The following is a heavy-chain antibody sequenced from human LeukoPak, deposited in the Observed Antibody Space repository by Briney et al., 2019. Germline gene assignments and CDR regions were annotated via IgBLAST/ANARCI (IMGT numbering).Heavy chain of an antibody. D-gene: IGHD7-27*01. CDR2: INPNSGDT. V-gene: IGHV1-2*06. J-gene: IGHJ4*02. CDR3: ARDLSSTPNWELDY. Sequence: ASVKVSCKASGYTFTGYFMHWVRQAPGQGLEWMGRINPNSGDTNYAQNFQGRVTMTRDTSISTAYMELSRLGSDDTAVYYCARDLSSTPNWELDYWGRGTLVTVSS. CDR1: GYTFTGYF.